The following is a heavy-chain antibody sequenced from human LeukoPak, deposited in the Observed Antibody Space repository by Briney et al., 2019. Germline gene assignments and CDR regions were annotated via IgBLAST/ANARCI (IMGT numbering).Heavy chain of an antibody. V-gene: IGHV1-8*03. D-gene: IGHD3-9*01. Sequence: ASVKVSCKASGYTFSSYDINWVRQAPGQGLEWMGWMNPNSGNTGYAQKFQGRVTITRNTSISTAYMELSSLRSEDMAVYYCARGHETLRYFDWLPNPPIRGAFDIWGQGTMVTVSS. CDR3: ARGHETLRYFDWLPNPPIRGAFDI. J-gene: IGHJ3*02. CDR1: GYTFSSYD. CDR2: MNPNSGNT.